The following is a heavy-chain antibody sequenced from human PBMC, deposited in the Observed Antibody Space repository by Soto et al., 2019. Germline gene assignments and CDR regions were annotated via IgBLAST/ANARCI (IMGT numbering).Heavy chain of an antibody. J-gene: IGHJ4*02. CDR2: IYFSGST. CDR3: ARRGVSGPVDY. D-gene: IGHD3-10*01. V-gene: IGHV4-59*08. Sequence: SETLSLTCTVSGGSINSYYWHWIRQSPGKGLEWIGYIYFSGSTYYNPSLKSRVTISVDMSKNNFSLKLSSVTAADTAVYYCARRGVSGPVDYWGQGTLVTVSS. CDR1: GGSINSYY.